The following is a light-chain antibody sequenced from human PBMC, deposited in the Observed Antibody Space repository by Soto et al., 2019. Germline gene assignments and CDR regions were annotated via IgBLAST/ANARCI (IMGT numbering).Light chain of an antibody. V-gene: IGLV1-44*01. CDR3: AAWDDTLRARV. Sequence: QSVLAQPPSASGTPGQRVTISCSGSNSNIGRNDVTWYQQVPGTAPQCLIYSNDQRPSGVPDRISGSRSGNSASLAISGLQSGDEAEYYCAAWDDTLRARVFGGGTKLTVL. J-gene: IGLJ2*01. CDR2: SND. CDR1: NSNIGRND.